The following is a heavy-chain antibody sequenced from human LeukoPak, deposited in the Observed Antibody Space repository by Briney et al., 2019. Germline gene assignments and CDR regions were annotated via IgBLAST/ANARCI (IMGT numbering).Heavy chain of an antibody. J-gene: IGHJ5*02. CDR2: IYNGVNT. CDR3: ARSRAFNSGAFDP. Sequence: SETLSLTCTVSGASVSNYYWSWIRQPPGKGVEWIAHIYNGVNTNYNPSLKSRVTISVDTSKNQFSLRLNSVTAADTAVYYCARSRAFNSGAFDPWGQGSLVTVSS. D-gene: IGHD1-26*01. CDR1: GASVSNYY. V-gene: IGHV4-59*02.